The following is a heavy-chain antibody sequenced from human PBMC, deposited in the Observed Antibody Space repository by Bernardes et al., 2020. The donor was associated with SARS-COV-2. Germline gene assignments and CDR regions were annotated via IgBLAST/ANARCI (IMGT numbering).Heavy chain of an antibody. D-gene: IGHD3-22*01. CDR1: GGSISSSSYH. J-gene: IGHJ4*02. CDR3: ARHIPHYSDNSGSYY. V-gene: IGHV4-39*01. CDR2: ILYSGIT. Sequence: ETLSLTCTVSGGSISSSSYHWGWIRQPPGKGLEWIGSILYSGITYYNSSLKSRVSISIDTSKNQFSLKLSSVTAADTAVYYCARHIPHYSDNSGSYYWGQGTLVTVSS.